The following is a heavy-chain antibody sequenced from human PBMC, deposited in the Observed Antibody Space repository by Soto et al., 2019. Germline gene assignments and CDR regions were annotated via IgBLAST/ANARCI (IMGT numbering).Heavy chain of an antibody. D-gene: IGHD4-17*01. Sequence: GGSLRLSCAASGFTFSSYAMSWVRQAPGKGLEWVSAISGSGGSTYYADSVKGRFTISRDNSKNTLYLQMNSLRAEDTAVYYCAKDLDDYGDYGPVDYWGQGTLVTVSS. CDR2: ISGSGGST. V-gene: IGHV3-23*01. CDR1: GFTFSSYA. CDR3: AKDLDDYGDYGPVDY. J-gene: IGHJ4*02.